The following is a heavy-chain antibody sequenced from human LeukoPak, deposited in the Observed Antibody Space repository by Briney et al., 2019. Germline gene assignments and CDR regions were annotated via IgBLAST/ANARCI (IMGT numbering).Heavy chain of an antibody. CDR2: ISGSGGST. V-gene: IGHV3-23*01. CDR1: GFTFSSYA. CDR3: AKTPRQRQQLVGYFDY. D-gene: IGHD6-13*01. Sequence: GGSLRLSCAASGFTFSSYAMSWVRQAPGKGLEWVSAISGSGGSTYYADSVKGRFTISRDNSKNTLYLQMNSLRAEDTAVYYRAKTPRQRQQLVGYFDYWGQGTLVTVSS. J-gene: IGHJ4*02.